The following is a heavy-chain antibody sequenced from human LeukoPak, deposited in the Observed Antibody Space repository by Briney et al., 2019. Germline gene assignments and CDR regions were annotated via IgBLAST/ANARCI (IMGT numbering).Heavy chain of an antibody. CDR3: ARAYVWGSYRPFDY. Sequence: SETLSLTCAVYGGSFSGYYWSWIRQPPGKGLEWIGEINHSGSTNYNPSLKSRVTISVDTSKNQFSLKLSSVTAADTAVYYCARAYVWGSYRPFDYWGQGTLVTVSS. V-gene: IGHV4-34*01. D-gene: IGHD3-16*02. CDR2: INHSGST. J-gene: IGHJ4*02. CDR1: GGSFSGYY.